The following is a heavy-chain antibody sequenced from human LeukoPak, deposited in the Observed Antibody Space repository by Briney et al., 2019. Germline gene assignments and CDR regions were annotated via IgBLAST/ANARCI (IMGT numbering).Heavy chain of an antibody. V-gene: IGHV7-4-1*02. D-gene: IGHD3-16*02. CDR1: GYTFTSYA. CDR3: ARAYQRLGELSLPDY. CDR2: INTNTGNP. J-gene: IGHJ4*02. Sequence: ASVKVSCTASGYTFTSYAMNWVRQAPGQGLEWMGWINTNTGNPTYAQGFTGRFVFSLDTSVSTAYLQISSLKAEDTAVYYCARAYQRLGELSLPDYWGQGTLVTVSS.